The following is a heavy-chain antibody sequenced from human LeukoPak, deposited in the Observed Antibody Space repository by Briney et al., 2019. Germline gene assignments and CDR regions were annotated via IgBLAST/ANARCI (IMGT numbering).Heavy chain of an antibody. Sequence: SETLSLTCTVSGGSISSYYWSWIRQPAGKGLEWIGRIYTSGTTNYSPSLKSRVTMSVEMSKNQFSLKLSSVTAADTAVYYCARDLARFDPRGQGTLVTVSS. CDR1: GGSISSYY. CDR2: IYTSGTT. V-gene: IGHV4-4*07. CDR3: ARDLARFDP. J-gene: IGHJ5*02.